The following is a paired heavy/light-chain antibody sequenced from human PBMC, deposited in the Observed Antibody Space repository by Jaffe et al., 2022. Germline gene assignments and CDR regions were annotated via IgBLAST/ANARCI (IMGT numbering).Heavy chain of an antibody. Sequence: QLVESGGGLVQPGGSLRLSCAASGFNFSYYWMTWVRQVPGKGLEWVAKLNQDGSEKYYVDSVRGRFTISRDNAKNSLYLQMNSLRAEDTAVYYCARRITFGGAHPYWYFDLWGRGTLVTVSS. CDR1: GFNFSYYW. CDR2: LNQDGSEK. V-gene: IGHV3-7*01. J-gene: IGHJ2*01. D-gene: IGHD3-16*01. CDR3: ARRITFGGAHPYWYFDL.
Light chain of an antibody. CDR1: QSISTY. CDR2: AAS. CDR3: QQSYSTPPT. J-gene: IGKJ5*01. Sequence: DIQMTQSPSSLSASVGDRVTITCRASQSISTYLNWYQQKPGKAPNFLIYAASSLQSGVPSRFSGTGSGTDFTLTISSLQPEDFATYYCQQSYSTPPTFGQGTRLEIK. V-gene: IGKV1-39*01.